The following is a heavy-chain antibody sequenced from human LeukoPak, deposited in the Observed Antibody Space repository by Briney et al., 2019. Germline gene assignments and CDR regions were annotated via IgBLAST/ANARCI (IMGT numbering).Heavy chain of an antibody. V-gene: IGHV4-4*07. Sequence: SETLSLTCTVSGGSISSYYWSWIRQPAGKGLEWIGRIYTSGSTNYNPSLKSRVTMSVDTSKNQFSLKLSSVTAADTAVYYCARDLIVPFNYYYYYYMDVWGKGTTVTVSS. CDR1: GGSISSYY. D-gene: IGHD2-2*01. J-gene: IGHJ6*03. CDR2: IYTSGST. CDR3: ARDLIVPFNYYYYYYMDV.